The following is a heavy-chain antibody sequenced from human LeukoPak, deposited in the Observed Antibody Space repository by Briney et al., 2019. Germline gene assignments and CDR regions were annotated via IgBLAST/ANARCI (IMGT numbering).Heavy chain of an antibody. CDR2: INPNSGGT. Sequence: GASVKVSCKASGYTFTGYYMHWVRQAPGQGLEWMGWINPNSGGTNYAQKFQGRVTMTEDTSTDTAYMELSSLRSEDTAVYYCATGSGYSYGLDYWGQGTLVTVSS. CDR1: GYTFTGYY. CDR3: ATGSGYSYGLDY. D-gene: IGHD5-18*01. J-gene: IGHJ4*02. V-gene: IGHV1-2*02.